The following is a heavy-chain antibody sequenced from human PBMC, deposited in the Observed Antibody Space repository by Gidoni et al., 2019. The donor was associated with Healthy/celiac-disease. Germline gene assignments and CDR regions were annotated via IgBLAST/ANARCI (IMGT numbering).Heavy chain of an antibody. J-gene: IGHJ6*02. CDR1: GFTFSSHA. CDR3: ARDRGGYYYYGMDV. CDR2: ISYDGSNK. D-gene: IGHD3-10*01. Sequence: QVQLVESGGGVVQPGRSLRLPCAASGFTFSSHAMHWVRQAPGTGLEWVAVISYDGSNKYYADSVKGRFTISRDNSKNTLYLQMNSLRAEDTAVYYCARDRGGYYYYGMDVWGQGTTVTVSS. V-gene: IGHV3-30-3*01.